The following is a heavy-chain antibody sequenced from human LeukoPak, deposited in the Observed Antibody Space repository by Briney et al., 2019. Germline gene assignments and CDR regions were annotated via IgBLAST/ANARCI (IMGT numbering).Heavy chain of an antibody. D-gene: IGHD5-24*01. V-gene: IGHV1-2*02. J-gene: IGHJ4*02. Sequence: ASVKVSCKASGYTFTGYYMHWVRQAPGQGLEWMGWINPNSGGTNYAQKFQGRVTMTRDTSITTAYMELSRLRSDDTAVYSCARDRGDGYIDFDYWGQGTLVTVSS. CDR2: INPNSGGT. CDR1: GYTFTGYY. CDR3: ARDRGDGYIDFDY.